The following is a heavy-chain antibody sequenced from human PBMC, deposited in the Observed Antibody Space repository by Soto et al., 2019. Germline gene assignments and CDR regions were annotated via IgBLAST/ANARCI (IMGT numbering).Heavy chain of an antibody. CDR3: AGNIAAAGRRYYGMDV. D-gene: IGHD6-13*01. Sequence: SETLSLTCAVYGGSFSGYYWSWIRQPAGKGLEWIGRISTTETTNYNPSLKSRVSMSLDTSKSQVSLKLSSVTAADAAVYYCAGNIAAAGRRYYGMDVWGQGTTVSVSS. J-gene: IGHJ6*02. CDR2: ISTTETT. V-gene: IGHV4-59*10. CDR1: GGSFSGYY.